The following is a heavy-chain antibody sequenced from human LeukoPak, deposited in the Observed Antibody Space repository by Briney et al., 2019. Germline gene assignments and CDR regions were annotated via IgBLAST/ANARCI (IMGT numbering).Heavy chain of an antibody. CDR2: ISWSGDRM. Sequence: GGSLRLSCAASGFTFEDHVMHWVRQAPGKGLEWVSSISWSGDRMGYADSVKGRFTISRDNAKNSLYLQMNSLRAEDTAVYYCARAGRSFVATGKYYFDYWGQGTLVTVSS. CDR1: GFTFEDHV. J-gene: IGHJ4*02. V-gene: IGHV3-9*01. CDR3: ARAGRSFVATGKYYFDY. D-gene: IGHD5-12*01.